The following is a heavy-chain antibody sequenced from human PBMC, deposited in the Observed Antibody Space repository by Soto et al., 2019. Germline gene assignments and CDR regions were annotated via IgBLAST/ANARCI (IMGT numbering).Heavy chain of an antibody. J-gene: IGHJ6*02. Sequence: QVQLQESGPGLVKPSQTLSLTCTVSGGSISSGGYYWSWIRQHPGKGLEWIGYIYYSGSTYYNPSLKSRVTISVDTSKNQFSLKLSSVTAADTAVYYCAREGSISDNYYYYGMDVWGQGTTVTVSS. V-gene: IGHV4-31*03. D-gene: IGHD1-26*01. CDR1: GGSISSGGYY. CDR3: AREGSISDNYYYYGMDV. CDR2: IYYSGST.